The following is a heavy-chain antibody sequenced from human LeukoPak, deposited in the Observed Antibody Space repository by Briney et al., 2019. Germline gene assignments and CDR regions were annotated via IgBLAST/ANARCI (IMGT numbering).Heavy chain of an antibody. CDR2: IKQDGTEK. Sequence: GGSLRLSCAASGFTFSSYSMNWVRQAPGKGLEWVANIKQDGTEKYYVDSVKGRFTISRDNAKKSLYLQMNSLRAEDTAVYYCAREVVITKDWFDPWGQGAQVTVSS. CDR1: GFTFSSYS. D-gene: IGHD3-22*01. V-gene: IGHV3-7*03. J-gene: IGHJ5*02. CDR3: AREVVITKDWFDP.